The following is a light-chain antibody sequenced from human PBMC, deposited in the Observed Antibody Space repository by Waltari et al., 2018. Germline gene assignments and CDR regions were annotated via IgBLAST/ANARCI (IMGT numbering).Light chain of an antibody. Sequence: SYPLTQPPSVSVAPGKTARITCGGNDIGRISLQWYQQKPGQAPVLVIYYNRDRSSGIPERFSGSNSGNTATLTISSVEAWYEADYYCQVWDSSGDHPGVYWVFGGGTQLTVL. V-gene: IGLV3-21*04. J-gene: IGLJ3*02. CDR1: DIGRIS. CDR2: YNR. CDR3: QVWDSSGDHPGVYWV.